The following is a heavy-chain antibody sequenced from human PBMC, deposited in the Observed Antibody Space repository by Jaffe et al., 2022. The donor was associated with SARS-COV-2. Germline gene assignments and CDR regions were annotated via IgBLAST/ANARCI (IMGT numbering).Heavy chain of an antibody. D-gene: IGHD6-13*01. CDR1: GFTFSSYW. CDR2: IKQDGSEK. Sequence: EVQLVESGGGLVQPGGSLRLSCAASGFTFSSYWMSWVRQAPGKGLEWVANIKQDGSEKYYVDSVKGRFTISRDNAKNSLYLQMNSLRAEDTAVYYCARDIPGIAAAADSRYYYMDVWGKGTTVTVSS. V-gene: IGHV3-7*01. J-gene: IGHJ6*03. CDR3: ARDIPGIAAAADSRYYYMDV.